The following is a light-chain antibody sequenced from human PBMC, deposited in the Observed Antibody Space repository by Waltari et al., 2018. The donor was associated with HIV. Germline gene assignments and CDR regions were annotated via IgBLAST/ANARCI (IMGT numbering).Light chain of an antibody. CDR2: TND. Sequence: QSVLTQPPSASGTPGQRVTISCSGSSSNIGSHSVNWYQQLPGTAPKLLIYTNDQRPSGVPDRFSGSKSGTSASLAITGLQSKDEADYYGAAWDDSLIGVIFGGGTKLTVL. CDR1: SSNIGSHS. CDR3: AAWDDSLIGVI. V-gene: IGLV1-44*01. J-gene: IGLJ2*01.